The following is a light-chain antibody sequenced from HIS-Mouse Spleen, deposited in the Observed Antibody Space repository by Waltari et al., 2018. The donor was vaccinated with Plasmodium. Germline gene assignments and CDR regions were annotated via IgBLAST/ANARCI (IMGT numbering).Light chain of an antibody. CDR2: GAS. J-gene: IGKJ3*01. CDR1: QSVSIN. CDR3: QQYNNWSFT. V-gene: IGKV3-15*01. Sequence: EIVMTQSPATLSVSQGERDTLPCRASQSVSINLAWYQQKPGQAPRLHIYGASTRATGIPARFSGSGSGTEFTLTISSLQSEDFAVYYCQQYNNWSFTFGPGTKVDIK.